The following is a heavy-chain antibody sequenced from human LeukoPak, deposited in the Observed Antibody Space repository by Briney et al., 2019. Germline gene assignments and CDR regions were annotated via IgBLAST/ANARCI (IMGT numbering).Heavy chain of an antibody. CDR2: IIPILGMA. J-gene: IGHJ6*02. CDR3: ARAVWGYSGYDHYYYYGMDV. Sequence: SVTVSCKDSGGAFISYAISWVRQAPRQALEWTGRIIPILGMANYAQKFQGRVTITADKSTSTAYMELSSLRSEDTAVYYCARAVWGYSGYDHYYYYGMDVWGQGTTVTVSS. V-gene: IGHV1-69*04. D-gene: IGHD5-12*01. CDR1: GGAFISYA.